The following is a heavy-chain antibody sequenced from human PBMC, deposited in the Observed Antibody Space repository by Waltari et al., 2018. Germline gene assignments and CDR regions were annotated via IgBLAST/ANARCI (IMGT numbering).Heavy chain of an antibody. V-gene: IGHV3-23*01. Sequence: EVQLLESGGGLVQPGGSLRVSCAASGFTFSSYAMSWVRQAPGKGLGWVSAINSSGGTAYYADPVKGRFTISRDNSKNTLFLQMSSLGAEDTAVYFCAKEVAGSFDYWGQGTLVTVSS. CDR1: GFTFSSYA. CDR3: AKEVAGSFDY. J-gene: IGHJ4*02. D-gene: IGHD6-19*01. CDR2: INSSGGTA.